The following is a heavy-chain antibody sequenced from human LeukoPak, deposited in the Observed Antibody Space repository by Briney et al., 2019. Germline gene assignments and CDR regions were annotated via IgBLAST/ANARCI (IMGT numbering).Heavy chain of an antibody. CDR2: INHSGST. CDR3: ARGRIAARWFDP. Sequence: SETLSLTCAVYGGSFSGYYWSWIRQPPGKGLEWIGEINHSGSTNYNPSLKSRVTISVDTSKNQFSLKLSSVTAADTAVYYCARGRIAARWFDPWGQGTLVTVSS. J-gene: IGHJ5*02. D-gene: IGHD6-6*01. CDR1: GGSFSGYY. V-gene: IGHV4-34*01.